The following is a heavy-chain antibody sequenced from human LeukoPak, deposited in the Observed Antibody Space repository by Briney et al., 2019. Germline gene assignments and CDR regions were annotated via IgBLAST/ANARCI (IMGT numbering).Heavy chain of an antibody. V-gene: IGHV3-48*04. CDR2: ISASRDIT. Sequence: GGSLRLSCAASGFNYSSYTMNWVRQAPGMGLEWLSYISASRDITYYADSVKGRFTISRDNAKNSLYLQMNSLRAEDTAVYYCASEQQLVRAFDIWGQGTMVTVSS. J-gene: IGHJ3*02. CDR1: GFNYSSYT. D-gene: IGHD6-13*01. CDR3: ASEQQLVRAFDI.